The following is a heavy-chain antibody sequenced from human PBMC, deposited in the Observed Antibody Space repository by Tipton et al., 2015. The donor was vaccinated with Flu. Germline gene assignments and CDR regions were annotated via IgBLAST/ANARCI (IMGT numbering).Heavy chain of an antibody. Sequence: TLSLTCAVSGGSISSGGYSWIWIRQPPGKGLEWIGYIYHSGSSHYNTPLKSRLTISVERSKNQFSLKLSSVTAADTAVYYCARSTPIAATGLGMEVWGQGT. V-gene: IGHV4-30-2*01. D-gene: IGHD6-13*01. J-gene: IGHJ6*02. CDR3: ARSTPIAATGLGMEV. CDR1: GGSISSGGYS. CDR2: IYHSGSS.